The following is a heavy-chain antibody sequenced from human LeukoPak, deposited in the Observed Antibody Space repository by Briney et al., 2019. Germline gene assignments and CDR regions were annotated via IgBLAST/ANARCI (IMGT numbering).Heavy chain of an antibody. CDR3: ARGITMTRQSRNSRGPLDY. J-gene: IGHJ4*02. CDR2: IYHSGST. CDR1: GGSISSSNW. Sequence: LETLSLTCAVSGGSISSSNWWSWVRQPPGKGLEWIGEIYHSGSTNYNPSLKSRVTISVDKSKNQFSLKLSSVTAADTAVYYCARGITMTRQSRNSRGPLDYWGQGTLVTVSS. D-gene: IGHD3-22*01. V-gene: IGHV4-4*02.